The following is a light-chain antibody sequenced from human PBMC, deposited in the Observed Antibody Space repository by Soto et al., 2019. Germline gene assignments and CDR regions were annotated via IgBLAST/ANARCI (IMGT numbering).Light chain of an antibody. V-gene: IGLV2-11*01. CDR3: SSYAGSYTYV. J-gene: IGLJ1*01. CDR2: DVN. CDR1: SSDVGGYNY. Sequence: SALTQPRSVSGSPGQSVTISCTGTSSDVGGYNYVSWYQHHPGKVPKLMIYDVNKRPSGVPDRFSGSKSGNTASLTISGLQAEDEADYYCSSYAGSYTYVLGTGTKVTVL.